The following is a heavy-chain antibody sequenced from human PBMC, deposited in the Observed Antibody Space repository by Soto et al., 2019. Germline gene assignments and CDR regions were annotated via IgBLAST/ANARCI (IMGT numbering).Heavy chain of an antibody. CDR1: GGSISSSNW. V-gene: IGHV4-4*02. CDR2: IYHSGST. J-gene: IGHJ4*02. D-gene: IGHD3-3*01. CDR3: ARGAYYDFWSGYHRGPEFDY. Sequence: QVQLQESGPGLVKPSGTLSLTCAVSGGSISSSNWWSWVRQPPGKGLEWIGEIYHSGSTNYNPSLKSRVTISVDKSKNQFSLKLSSVTAADTAVYYCARGAYYDFWSGYHRGPEFDYWGQGTLVTVSS.